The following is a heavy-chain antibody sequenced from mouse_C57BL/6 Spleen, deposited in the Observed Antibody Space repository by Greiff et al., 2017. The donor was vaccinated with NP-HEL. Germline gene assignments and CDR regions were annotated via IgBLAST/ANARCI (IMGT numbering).Heavy chain of an antibody. CDR2: INYDGSST. CDR3: ARERDTYYYAMDY. Sequence: EVKLMESEGGLVQPGSSMKLSCTASGFTFSDYYMAWVRQVPEKGLEWVANINYDGSSTYYLDSLKSRFIISRDNAKNILYLQMSSLKSEDTATYYCARERDTYYYAMDYWGQGTSVTVSS. D-gene: IGHD5-1-1*01. CDR1: GFTFSDYY. V-gene: IGHV5-16*01. J-gene: IGHJ4*01.